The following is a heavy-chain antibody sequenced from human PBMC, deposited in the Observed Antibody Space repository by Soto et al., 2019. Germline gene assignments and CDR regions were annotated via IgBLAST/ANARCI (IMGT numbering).Heavy chain of an antibody. J-gene: IGHJ4*02. CDR3: AREEKQLSRYGGDFDY. CDR2: IYYIGTT. Sequence: QVQLQESGPGLVKPSETLSLTCSVSDGSVNTGNYYWSWIRQPPWKGLEWIGHIYYIGTTNYNPSLKSRVTISVDTSKNQFSLKVTSVTAADTAVYFCAREEKQLSRYGGDFDYWGQGILVTVSS. D-gene: IGHD3-16*01. CDR1: DGSVNTGNYY. V-gene: IGHV4-61*01.